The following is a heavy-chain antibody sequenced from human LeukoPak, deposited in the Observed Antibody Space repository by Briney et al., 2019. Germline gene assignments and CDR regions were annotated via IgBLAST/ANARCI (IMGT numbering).Heavy chain of an antibody. CDR2: IKQDGSEK. J-gene: IGHJ4*02. CDR1: GFTFSSYW. D-gene: IGHD2-15*01. CDR3: ARAPIYCSGGSCYASQIDY. Sequence: GGSLRLSCAASGFTFSSYWVSWVRQAPGKGLEWVANIKQDGSEKYYVDSVKGRFTISRDNAKNSLYLQMNSLRAEDTAVYYCARAPIYCSGGSCYASQIDYWGQGTLVTVSS. V-gene: IGHV3-7*01.